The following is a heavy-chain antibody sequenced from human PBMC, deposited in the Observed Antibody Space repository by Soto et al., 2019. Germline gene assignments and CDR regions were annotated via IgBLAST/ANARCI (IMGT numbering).Heavy chain of an antibody. CDR1: GFTFSSYS. V-gene: IGHV3-48*02. CDR2: ISSSSSTI. J-gene: IGHJ6*02. D-gene: IGHD2-8*01. CDR3: ARGQMVYAIQNYYYYGMDV. Sequence: LRLSCAASGFTFSSYSMNWVRQAPGKGLEWVSYISSSSSTIYYADSVKGRFTISRDNAKNSLYLQMNSLRDEDTAVYYCARGQMVYAIQNYYYYGMDVWGQGTTVTAP.